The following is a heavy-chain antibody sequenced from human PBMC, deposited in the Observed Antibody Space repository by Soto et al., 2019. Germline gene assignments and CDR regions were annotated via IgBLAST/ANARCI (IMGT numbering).Heavy chain of an antibody. CDR2: IWYDGSNK. J-gene: IGHJ4*02. D-gene: IGHD3-22*01. CDR1: GFTFSSYG. V-gene: IGHV3-33*01. Sequence: QVQLVESGGGVVQPGRSLRLSCAASGFTFSSYGMHWVRQAPGKGLEWVAVIWYDGSNKYYADSVKGRFTISRDNSKNTLYLQMNSLRAEDTAVYYCARDRDYYDSTGYFDYWGQGTLVTVSS. CDR3: ARDRDYYDSTGYFDY.